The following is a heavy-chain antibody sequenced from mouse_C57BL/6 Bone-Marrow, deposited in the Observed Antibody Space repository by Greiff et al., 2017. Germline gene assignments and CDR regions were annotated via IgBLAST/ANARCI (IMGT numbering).Heavy chain of an antibody. J-gene: IGHJ3*01. CDR3: ARENYYYGSAWFAY. Sequence: VQLQQPGAELVMPGASVKLSCKASGYTFTSYWMHWVKQRPGQGLEWIGEIDPSDSYTNYNQKFTGKSTLTVDKSSSTASMQLSSLTSEDSAVYYCARENYYYGSAWFAYWGQGTLVTVSA. CDR1: GYTFTSYW. D-gene: IGHD1-1*01. V-gene: IGHV1-69*01. CDR2: IDPSDSYT.